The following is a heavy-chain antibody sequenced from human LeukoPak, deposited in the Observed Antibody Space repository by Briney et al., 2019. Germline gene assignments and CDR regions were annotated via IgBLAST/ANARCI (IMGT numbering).Heavy chain of an antibody. J-gene: IGHJ6*02. CDR3: AKHMRATNTYSFFGLDV. V-gene: IGHV3-9*01. D-gene: IGHD1-26*01. CDR1: GFTFKDYG. Sequence: GGSLRLSCAATGFTFKDYGMHWVRHPPGEGLEWVSSINWNGGGTDYADSVKGRFTISRDNAKNSLYLQLSSLRPEDTALYYCAKHMRATNTYSFFGLDVWGQGTTVTVSS. CDR2: INWNGGGT.